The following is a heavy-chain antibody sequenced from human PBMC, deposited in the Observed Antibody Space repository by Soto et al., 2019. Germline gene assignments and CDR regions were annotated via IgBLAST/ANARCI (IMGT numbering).Heavy chain of an antibody. D-gene: IGHD3-16*01. CDR3: ARTWGDLDY. J-gene: IGHJ4*02. CDR2: MKPNSGNT. V-gene: IGHV1-8*01. CDR1: GYTFISYD. Sequence: QVPLVQSGAEVKKPGASVKVSCKTSGYTFISYDINWVRQATGQGLEWMGWMKPNSGNTGYAQKFQGRVTMTRDTSISTAYMELSSLRSEDTAIYYCARTWGDLDYWGQGTLVTVSS.